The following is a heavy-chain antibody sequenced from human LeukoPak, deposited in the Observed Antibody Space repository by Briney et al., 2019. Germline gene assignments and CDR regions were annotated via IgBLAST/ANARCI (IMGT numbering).Heavy chain of an antibody. D-gene: IGHD3-10*01. V-gene: IGHV3-23*01. Sequence: GGSLRLSCAASGFTFSRYAMSWVRQAPGKGLEWVSAVSGSGGCTYYADSVKGLFTISRDNSKNTLYLQMNSLRAEDTAVYYCAKRMIRGVNHDAFDLWGQGTMVTVSS. CDR3: AKRMIRGVNHDAFDL. CDR1: GFTFSRYA. J-gene: IGHJ3*01. CDR2: VSGSGGCT.